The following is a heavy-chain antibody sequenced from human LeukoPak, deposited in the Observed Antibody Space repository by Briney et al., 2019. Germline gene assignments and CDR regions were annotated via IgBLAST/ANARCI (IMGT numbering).Heavy chain of an antibody. CDR1: GFTFSSYG. V-gene: IGHV3-23*01. J-gene: IGHJ6*03. D-gene: IGHD6-25*01. Sequence: GGSLRLSCAASGFTFSSYGMSWVRQAPGKGLEWVSAISGSGGSTYYADSVKGRFTISRDNSKNTLYLQMNSLRAEDTAVYYCAKVGSWPLYYYYYYMDVWGKGTTVTISS. CDR2: ISGSGGST. CDR3: AKVGSWPLYYYYYYMDV.